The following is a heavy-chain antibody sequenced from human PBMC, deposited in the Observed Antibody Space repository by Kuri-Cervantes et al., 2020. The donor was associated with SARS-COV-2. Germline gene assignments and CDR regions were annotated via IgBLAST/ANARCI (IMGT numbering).Heavy chain of an antibody. CDR3: AKGGEIDTYYYDSSVDY. J-gene: IGHJ4*02. CDR1: GFTFSSYS. V-gene: IGHV3-21*04. D-gene: IGHD3-22*01. CDR2: ISSSSSTI. Sequence: GESLKISCAASGFTFSSYSMNWVRQAPGKGLEWVSSISSSSSTIYYADSVKGRFTISRDNAKNSLYLQMNSLRAEDTALYYCAKGGEIDTYYYDSSVDYWGQGTLVTVSS.